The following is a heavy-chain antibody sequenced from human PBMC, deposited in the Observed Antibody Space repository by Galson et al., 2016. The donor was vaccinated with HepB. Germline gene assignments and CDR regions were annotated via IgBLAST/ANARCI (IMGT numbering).Heavy chain of an antibody. V-gene: IGHV3-23*01. CDR3: AKDEYDSSPYDLYMDV. CDR2: ISDSGDTT. Sequence: SLRLSCAASGFTVSMYAMSWVRQAPGMGLEWVSDISDSGDTTNYADSVRGRFTISRDNSKNTLHLQMTTLRVEDTAVYYCAKDEYDSSPYDLYMDVWGKGTTVTVSS. D-gene: IGHD3-22*01. J-gene: IGHJ6*03. CDR1: GFTVSMYA.